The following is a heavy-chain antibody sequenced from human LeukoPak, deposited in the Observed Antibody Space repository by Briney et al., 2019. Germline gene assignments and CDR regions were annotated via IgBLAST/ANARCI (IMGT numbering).Heavy chain of an antibody. V-gene: IGHV1-24*01. CDR1: GYTLTELS. CDR2: FDPEDGET. Sequence: GASVKVSCKVSGYTLTELSMHWVRQAPGKGLEWMGGFDPEDGETIYAQKFQGRVTITADESTSTAYMELSSLRSEDMAVYYCASRETHSGWSFYYYYGMDVWGQGTTVTVSS. CDR3: ASRETHSGWSFYYYYGMDV. D-gene: IGHD6-19*01. J-gene: IGHJ6*02.